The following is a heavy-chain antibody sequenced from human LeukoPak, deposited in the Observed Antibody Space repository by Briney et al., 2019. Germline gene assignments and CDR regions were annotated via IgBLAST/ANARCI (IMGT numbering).Heavy chain of an antibody. V-gene: IGHV3-66*02. CDR2: IYSGGST. CDR3: ARDRGGDCLGGCFDY. Sequence: GGSLRLSRAASGFTVSSNYMSRVRQAPGKGLEWVSVIYSGGSTYYADSVKGRFTISRDNSKNTLYLQMNSLRAEDTAVYYCARDRGGDCLGGCFDYWGQGTLVTVSS. CDR1: GFTVSSNY. J-gene: IGHJ4*02. D-gene: IGHD2-21*02.